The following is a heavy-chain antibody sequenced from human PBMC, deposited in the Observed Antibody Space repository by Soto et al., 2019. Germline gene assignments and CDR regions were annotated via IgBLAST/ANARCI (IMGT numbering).Heavy chain of an antibody. Sequence: QVQLVESGGGVVQPGRSLRLSCAASGFTFSSYGMHWVRQAPGKGLEWVTVISNDGSNKYYADSVKGRFTISRDNSKNTLDPQLNGLRAEDTAVYYCAKDLGGLVYTFDHWGQGTLVTVSS. J-gene: IGHJ4*02. V-gene: IGHV3-30*18. CDR3: AKDLGGLVYTFDH. D-gene: IGHD6-19*01. CDR2: ISNDGSNK. CDR1: GFTFSSYG.